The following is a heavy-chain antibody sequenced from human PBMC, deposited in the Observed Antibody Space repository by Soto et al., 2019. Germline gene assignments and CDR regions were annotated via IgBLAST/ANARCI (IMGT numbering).Heavy chain of an antibody. D-gene: IGHD4-17*01. CDR1: GGTFSSYA. CDR2: IIPIFGTA. Sequence: GASVKVSCKASGGTFSSYAISWVRQAPGQGLEWMGGIIPIFGTANYAQKFQGRVTITADESTSTAYMELSSLRSEDTAVYYCARDDYGGNGPLDYWGQGTLVIVSS. J-gene: IGHJ4*02. CDR3: ARDDYGGNGPLDY. V-gene: IGHV1-69*13.